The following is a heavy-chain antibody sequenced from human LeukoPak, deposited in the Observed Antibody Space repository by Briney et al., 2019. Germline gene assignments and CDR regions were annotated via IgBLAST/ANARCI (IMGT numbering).Heavy chain of an antibody. J-gene: IGHJ4*02. Sequence: SETLSLTCAVYGGSFTGYYWSWIRQPPGKGLEWIGEINHSGSTDYNPSLKSRVTISVDTSKNQFSLKLSSVTAADTAVYYCARGAARRDGYKWGQGTLVTVSS. D-gene: IGHD5-24*01. V-gene: IGHV4-34*01. CDR2: INHSGST. CDR1: GGSFTGYY. CDR3: ARGAARRDGYK.